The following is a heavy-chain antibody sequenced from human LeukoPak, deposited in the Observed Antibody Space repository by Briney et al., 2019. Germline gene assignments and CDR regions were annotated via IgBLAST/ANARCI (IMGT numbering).Heavy chain of an antibody. D-gene: IGHD5-12*01. V-gene: IGHV3-30-3*01. Sequence: GGSLRLSCAASGSTFSSYAMHWVRQAPGKGLEWVAVISYDGSNKYYADSVKGRFTISRDNSKNTLYLQMNSLRAEDTAVYYCARDRGCKVATLYYFDYRGQGTL. CDR1: GSTFSSYA. CDR3: ARDRGCKVATLYYFDY. J-gene: IGHJ4*01. CDR2: ISYDGSNK.